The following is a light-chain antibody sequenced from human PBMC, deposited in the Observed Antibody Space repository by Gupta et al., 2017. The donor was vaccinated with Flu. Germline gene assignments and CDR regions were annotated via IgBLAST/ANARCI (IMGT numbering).Light chain of an antibody. CDR2: SAS. J-gene: IGKJ4*01. Sequence: PSTLSASVGDRVTITCRASQSISTWLAWYQQKPGKVPKLLIYSASSLDVGVPLRFSASGSGTEFTLTISSLQSDDFATYYCQQYKSYPRTFGGGTRVE. V-gene: IGKV1-5*03. CDR1: QSISTW. CDR3: QQYKSYPRT.